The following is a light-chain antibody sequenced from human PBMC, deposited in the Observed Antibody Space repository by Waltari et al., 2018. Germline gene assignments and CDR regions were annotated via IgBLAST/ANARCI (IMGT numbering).Light chain of an antibody. CDR3: QQYNNWPPT. CDR2: GAS. V-gene: IGKV3-15*01. CDR1: QSVSSN. Sequence: EIVLTPSPATLSVSPGARATLSCRASQSVSSNLAWYQQKPGQAPRLLIYGASTRATGIPARFSGSGSGTEFTLTISSLQSEDFAVYYCQQYNNWPPTFGQGTKVEIK. J-gene: IGKJ1*01.